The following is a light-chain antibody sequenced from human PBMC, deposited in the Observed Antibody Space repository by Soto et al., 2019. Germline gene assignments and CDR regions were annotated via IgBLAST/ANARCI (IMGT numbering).Light chain of an antibody. CDR1: QSVSSS. CDR2: DTS. Sequence: EIVVTQSPATLSVSPWERVTRSCRASQSVSSSLAWYQQRPGQAPRLLIYDTSTRAAGISARFSGSGSGTEFTLTISTLQSEDFAVYYCQQYIDWPPGTFGQGTAVEIK. CDR3: QQYIDWPPGT. V-gene: IGKV3-15*01. J-gene: IGKJ1*01.